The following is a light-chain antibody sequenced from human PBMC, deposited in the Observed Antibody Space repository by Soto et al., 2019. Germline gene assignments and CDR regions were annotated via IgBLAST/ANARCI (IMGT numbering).Light chain of an antibody. CDR3: QQYASSLFT. CDR1: QSVSSSY. J-gene: IGKJ3*01. V-gene: IGKV3-20*01. Sequence: EIVLTQSPGTLSLSPGERATLSCRASQSVSSSYLAWYQQKPGQAPRLLIYGASSRATGIPDRFSGSGSGTDFTLTINRLEPEDFAVYYCQQYASSLFTFGPGTKVDIK. CDR2: GAS.